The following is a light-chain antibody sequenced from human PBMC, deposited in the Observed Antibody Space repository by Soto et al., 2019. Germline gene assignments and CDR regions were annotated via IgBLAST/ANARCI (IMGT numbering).Light chain of an antibody. CDR3: QEYNNWHPIT. CDR2: GAS. CDR1: QSVSSN. Sequence: EIVLTQSPATLSLSPGERATLSCRASQSVSSNLAWYQQKPGQAPRLLIYGASTRATGIPVRFSGSGYGTEFTPTITSLQSEDSAVYYCQEYNNWHPITFGGGTKVDIK. J-gene: IGKJ4*01. V-gene: IGKV3-15*01.